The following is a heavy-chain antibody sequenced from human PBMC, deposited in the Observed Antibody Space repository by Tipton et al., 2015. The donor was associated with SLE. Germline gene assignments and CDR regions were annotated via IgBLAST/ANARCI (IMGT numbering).Heavy chain of an antibody. Sequence: QLVQSGVEVKKPGASVKVSCKASGYTFTSYGISWVRQAPGQGLEWMGWINTYNGNTKYAQKLQGRVTMTTDTSTSTAYMDLRSLRSDDTAVYYCARVRYDFWSGLNYWGQGMLVTVSS. CDR3: ARVRYDFWSGLNY. CDR2: INTYNGNT. V-gene: IGHV1-18*01. J-gene: IGHJ4*02. D-gene: IGHD3-3*01. CDR1: GYTFTSYG.